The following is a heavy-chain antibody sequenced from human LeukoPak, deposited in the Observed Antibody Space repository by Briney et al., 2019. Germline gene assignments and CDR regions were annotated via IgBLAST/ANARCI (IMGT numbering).Heavy chain of an antibody. V-gene: IGHV3-9*01. CDR3: ARPPAGYSAGSSLFDTAFDY. CDR1: GFTFDDYA. CDR2: ISWNSGSI. Sequence: GGSLRLSCAASGFTFDDYAMHWVRQAPGKGLEWASGISWNSGSIGYADSVKGRFTISRDNAKNSLYLQMNSLRPEDTAVYYCARPPAGYSAGSSLFDTAFDYWGQGTLVTVSS. D-gene: IGHD5-18*01. J-gene: IGHJ4*02.